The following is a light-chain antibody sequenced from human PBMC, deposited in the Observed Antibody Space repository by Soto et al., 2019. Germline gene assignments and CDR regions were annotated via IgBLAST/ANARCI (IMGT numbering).Light chain of an antibody. V-gene: IGKV3D-20*02. CDR1: QVLSSNY. J-gene: IGKJ4*01. CDR3: QKYFSSELT. Sequence: VVVTQSPATLSLSPGQGATLSCRASQVLSSNYLAWYQQRPGQAPRLLIYDVFSRATGIPDRFSGSGSGSDFTLTISRLEPEDSAVYYCQKYFSSELTFGAGTKVQLK. CDR2: DVF.